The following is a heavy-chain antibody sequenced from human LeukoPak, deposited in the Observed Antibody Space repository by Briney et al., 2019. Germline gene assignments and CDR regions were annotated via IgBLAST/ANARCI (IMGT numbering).Heavy chain of an antibody. CDR1: GFTFTDHS. J-gene: IGHJ4*02. V-gene: IGHV3-72*01. D-gene: IGHD1-26*01. CDR3: ARLLGAND. CDR2: CRDKANSYTT. Sequence: GGSLRLFCVASGFTFTDHSMDWVRQAPGKGLEWVGRCRDKANSYTTEYAASVKGRFTISRDDSKNSLYLQMNSLETEDTAVYYCARLLGANDWGQGTLVTVSS.